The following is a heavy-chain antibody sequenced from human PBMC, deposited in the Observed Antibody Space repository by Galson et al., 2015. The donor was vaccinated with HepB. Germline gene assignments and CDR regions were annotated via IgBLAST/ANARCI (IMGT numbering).Heavy chain of an antibody. CDR3: ARDPSGCSGGSCYDDGWFDP. CDR2: INAGNGNT. Sequence: SVKVSCKASGYTFTSYAMHWVRQAPGQRLEWMGWINAGNGNTKYSQKFQGRVTITRDTSASTAYMKPSSLRSEDTAVYYCARDPSGCSGGSCYDDGWFDPWGQGTLVTVSS. J-gene: IGHJ5*02. D-gene: IGHD2-15*01. V-gene: IGHV1-3*01. CDR1: GYTFTSYA.